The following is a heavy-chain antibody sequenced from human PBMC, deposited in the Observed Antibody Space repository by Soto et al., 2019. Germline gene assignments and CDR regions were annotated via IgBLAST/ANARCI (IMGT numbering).Heavy chain of an antibody. J-gene: IGHJ3*02. D-gene: IGHD1-26*01. Sequence: QVQLVQSGAEVKKPGSSVKVSCKASGGTFSSYAISWVRQAPGQGLEWMGGIIPIFGTANYAQKFQGRVTITADESTSTAYMERSSLRSEVTAVYYCARDQIGGSYYGSDAFDIWGQGTMVTVSS. CDR1: GGTFSSYA. CDR2: IIPIFGTA. V-gene: IGHV1-69*01. CDR3: ARDQIGGSYYGSDAFDI.